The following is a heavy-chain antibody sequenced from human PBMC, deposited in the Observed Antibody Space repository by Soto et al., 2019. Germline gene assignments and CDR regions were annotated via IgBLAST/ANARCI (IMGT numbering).Heavy chain of an antibody. D-gene: IGHD3-3*01. V-gene: IGHV3-15*01. Sequence: PGGSLRLSCVVFEYTFSDAWISWVRQAPGKGLEWVARINRKNNGETTDYAAPVEGRSTIASDDSKNRLYLQMSSLKIEDTAVYFCIADHWSWGQGTVVTVSS. CDR2: INRKNNGETT. CDR1: EYTFSDAW. J-gene: IGHJ4*02. CDR3: IADHWS.